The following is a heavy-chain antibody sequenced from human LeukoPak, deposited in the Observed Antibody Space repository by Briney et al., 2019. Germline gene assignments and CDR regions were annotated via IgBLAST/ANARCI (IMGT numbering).Heavy chain of an antibody. V-gene: IGHV4-4*02. D-gene: IGHD3-10*01. CDR1: GFTFSSYNM. Sequence: PGGSLRLSCAASGFTFSSYNMNWVRQPPGKGLEWIGEIYHSGSTNYNPSLKSRVTISVDKSKNQFSLKLSSVTAADTAVYYCARQEVRGILLFYYGMDVWGQGTTVTVSS. J-gene: IGHJ6*02. CDR2: IYHSGST. CDR3: ARQEVRGILLFYYGMDV.